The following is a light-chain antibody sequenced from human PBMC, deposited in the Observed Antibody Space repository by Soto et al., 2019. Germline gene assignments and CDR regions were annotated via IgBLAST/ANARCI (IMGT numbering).Light chain of an antibody. CDR3: QQRGNRPPWT. V-gene: IGKV3-11*01. Sequence: EIVLTQSPAALSVSPGERATLSCGASQGVDKYLVWYQQKPGQAPRLLIYDASNRATGIPARFSGSGSGTDFTLTISSLEPEDFAVYYCQQRGNRPPWTFGQGTKVDIK. CDR1: QGVDKY. J-gene: IGKJ1*01. CDR2: DAS.